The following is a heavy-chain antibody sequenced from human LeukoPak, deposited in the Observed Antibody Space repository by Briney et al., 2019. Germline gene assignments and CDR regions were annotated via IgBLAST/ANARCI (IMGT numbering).Heavy chain of an antibody. Sequence: PGGSLRLSCTASGFTFSTYGMHWVRQAPGKGLEWVTLISYDGSTKYYSDSVKGRFTLSRDNSKNTLYLQMNSLRAEDTAVYYCAKDLGHGSGTFDYWGQGTLVTVSS. D-gene: IGHD3-10*01. CDR2: ISYDGSTK. CDR1: GFTFSTYG. V-gene: IGHV3-30*18. CDR3: AKDLGHGSGTFDY. J-gene: IGHJ4*02.